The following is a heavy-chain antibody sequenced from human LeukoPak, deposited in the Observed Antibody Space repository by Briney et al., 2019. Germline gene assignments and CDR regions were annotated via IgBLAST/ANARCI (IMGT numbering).Heavy chain of an antibody. CDR3: AKDATYYDFWSGYYDPQAAYYFDY. CDR1: GFTFSSYA. CDR2: ISGSGGST. D-gene: IGHD3-3*01. Sequence: GGSLRLSCAASGFTFSSYAMSWVRQAPGKGLEWVSAISGSGGSTYYADSVKGRFTISRDNSKNTLYLQMDSLRAEDTAVYYCAKDATYYDFWSGYYDPQAAYYFDYWGQGTLVTVSS. V-gene: IGHV3-23*01. J-gene: IGHJ4*02.